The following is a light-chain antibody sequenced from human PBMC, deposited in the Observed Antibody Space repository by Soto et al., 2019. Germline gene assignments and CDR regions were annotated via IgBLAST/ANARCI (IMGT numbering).Light chain of an antibody. CDR1: QSLSTH. J-gene: IGKJ2*01. Sequence: EIQMTQSPSTLSASVGDRVTITCRASQSLSTHLAWYQQKPGKAPEVLIYDASTLESGVPSRFSGSGSGTKLTLTISSLKTDDFATYYFQQYSSNLYTFGQGTKLEIK. V-gene: IGKV1-5*01. CDR2: DAS. CDR3: QQYSSNLYT.